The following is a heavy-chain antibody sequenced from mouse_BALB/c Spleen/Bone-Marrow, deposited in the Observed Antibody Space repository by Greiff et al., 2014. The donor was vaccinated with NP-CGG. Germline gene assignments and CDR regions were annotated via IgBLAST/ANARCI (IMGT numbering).Heavy chain of an antibody. J-gene: IGHJ2*01. D-gene: IGHD1-1*01. Sequence: EVQLQQSGAELVRPGALIKLSCKASGFNIKDYYMHWVKQRPEQGLEWIGWIDPENGNTIYDPKFQGKASITADTSSNTAYLQLSSLTSEDTAVYYCASYYGSSYDYCDYWGQGTTLTVSS. CDR3: ASYYGSSYDYCDY. V-gene: IGHV14-1*02. CDR1: GFNIKDYY. CDR2: IDPENGNT.